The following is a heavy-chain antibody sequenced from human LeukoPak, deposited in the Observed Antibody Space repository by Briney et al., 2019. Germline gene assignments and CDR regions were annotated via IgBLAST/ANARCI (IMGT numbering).Heavy chain of an antibody. CDR2: ISWNSGSI. CDR3: ARAAGTSYYYYYMDV. D-gene: IGHD6-13*01. CDR1: GFTFDDYA. V-gene: IGHV3-9*01. Sequence: PGRSLRLSCAASGFTFDDYAMHWVRQAPGKGLEWVSGISWNSGSIGYADSVKGRFTISRDNAKNSLYLQMNSLRAEDTALYYCARAAGTSYYYYYMDVWGKGTTVTVSS. J-gene: IGHJ6*03.